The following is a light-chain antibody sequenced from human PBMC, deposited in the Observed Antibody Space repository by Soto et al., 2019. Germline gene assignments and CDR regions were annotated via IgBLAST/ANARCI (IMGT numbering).Light chain of an antibody. CDR1: SGSIASNY. V-gene: IGLV6-57*04. Sequence: NFMLTQPHSVSESPGKTVTISCTRSSGSIASNYVQWYQQRPGSAPTTVIYEDNQRPSGVPDRFSGSIDSSSNSASLTISGLKTEDEADYYCQSYDSSNDVVFGGWTKLTAL. CDR3: QSYDSSNDVV. J-gene: IGLJ2*01. CDR2: EDN.